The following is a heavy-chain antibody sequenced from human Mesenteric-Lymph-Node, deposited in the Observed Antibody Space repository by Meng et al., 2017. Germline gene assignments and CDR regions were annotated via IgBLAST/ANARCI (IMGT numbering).Heavy chain of an antibody. D-gene: IGHD3-10*01. V-gene: IGHV4-30-4*01. J-gene: IGHJ5*02. CDR3: VRDTRRGGGWFDP. CDR1: GGSISSGDYY. CDR2: IYYTGST. Sequence: QVPLQGSGPGLVKPSQTLSLTCTCSGGSISSGDYYWSWIRQPPGKGLEWIGYIYYTGSTFYNPSLKSRVTISVDTSKNQFSLKLISATAADTAVYYCVRDTRRGGGWFDPWGQGTLVTVSS.